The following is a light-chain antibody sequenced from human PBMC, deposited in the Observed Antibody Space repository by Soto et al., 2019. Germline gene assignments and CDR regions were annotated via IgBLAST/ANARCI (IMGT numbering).Light chain of an antibody. J-gene: IGLJ2*01. CDR1: SSDVGAYNF. V-gene: IGLV2-8*01. CDR2: EVS. CDR3: SSFAGSNNFV. Sequence: QSALTQPPSASGSPGQSVTMSCTGTSSDVGAYNFVSWYQQHPGKAPKLMISEVSKRPSGVPDRFSGSKSGNTASLTVSGLQAEDEADYYCSSFAGSNNFVFGGGTKLTVL.